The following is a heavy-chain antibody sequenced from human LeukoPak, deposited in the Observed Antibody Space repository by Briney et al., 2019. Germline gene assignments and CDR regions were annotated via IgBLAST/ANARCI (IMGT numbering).Heavy chain of an antibody. CDR2: ISGYNGDT. D-gene: IGHD6-19*01. CDR1: GYTFTHHG. CDR3: ARDPTNTSGRYAYFDS. J-gene: IGHJ4*02. Sequence: ASVKVSCKASGYTFTHHGITWVRQAPGQGLEWMAWISGYNGDTNYAQKFQGRVTLTTVTSTSTAYKELRSLRSDDTAVYYCARDPTNTSGRYAYFDSWGQGTLVTVSS. V-gene: IGHV1-18*01.